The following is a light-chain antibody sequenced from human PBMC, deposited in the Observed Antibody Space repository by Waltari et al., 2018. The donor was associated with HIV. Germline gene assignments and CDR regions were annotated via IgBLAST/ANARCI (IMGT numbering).Light chain of an antibody. CDR3: SSYTSSSTLVV. J-gene: IGLJ2*01. V-gene: IGLV2-14*01. Sequence: QSALTQPASVSGSPGQSTTISCTGTSSDVGGYNYVSWYQQHPGKAPKLMSYEVSNRPSGVSNLFSGSKSGNTASLTMSGLQAEDEADYYCSSYTSSSTLVVFGGGTKLTVL. CDR2: EVS. CDR1: SSDVGGYNY.